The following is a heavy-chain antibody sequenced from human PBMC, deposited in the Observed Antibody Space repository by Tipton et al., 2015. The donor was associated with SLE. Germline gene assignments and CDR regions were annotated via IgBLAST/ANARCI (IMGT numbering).Heavy chain of an antibody. J-gene: IGHJ4*02. D-gene: IGHD4-17*01. Sequence: TLSLTCTVSGGSISGHYRSWIRQPPGEGLEWIGYIYDSGSTSYNPSLKSRVTISEDTSKQQFSLKLSSLSAADTAVYYCARHAGDYAYFDSWGQGTLVTVSS. CDR2: IYDSGST. V-gene: IGHV4-59*08. CDR1: GGSISGHY. CDR3: ARHAGDYAYFDS.